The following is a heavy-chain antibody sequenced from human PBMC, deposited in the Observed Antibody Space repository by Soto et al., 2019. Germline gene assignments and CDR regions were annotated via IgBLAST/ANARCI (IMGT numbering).Heavy chain of an antibody. J-gene: IGHJ3*02. CDR2: IIPILGIA. Sequence: ASVKVSCKASGGTFSSYTISWVRQAPRQGLKWMGRIIPILGIANYAQKFEGRVTITADKSTSTAYMELSSLRSEDTAVYYCAGEIVVLAAMGGYDAYAIWAQGTLVPVS. CDR1: GGTFSSYT. V-gene: IGHV1-69*02. D-gene: IGHD2-2*01. CDR3: AGEIVVLAAMGGYDAYAI.